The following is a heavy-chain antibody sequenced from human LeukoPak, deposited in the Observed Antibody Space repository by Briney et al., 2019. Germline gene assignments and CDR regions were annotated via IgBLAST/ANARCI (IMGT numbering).Heavy chain of an antibody. CDR2: ITPFNGNT. CDR1: GYTFTYRY. V-gene: IGHV1-45*02. CDR3: ARETSGGYFDY. D-gene: IGHD3-16*01. J-gene: IGHJ4*02. Sequence: ASVKVSCKASGYTFTYRYLHWVRQAPGQALEWMGWITPFNGNTNYAQKSQDRVTMTRDTSTSTVYMELSSLRSEDTAVYYCARETSGGYFDYWGQGTLVTVSS.